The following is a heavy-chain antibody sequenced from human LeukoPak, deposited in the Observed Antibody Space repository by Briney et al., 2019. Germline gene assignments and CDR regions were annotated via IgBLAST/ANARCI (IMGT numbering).Heavy chain of an antibody. CDR1: GGSFSGYY. CDR3: AKGTRGGGSCYFDC. J-gene: IGHJ4*02. CDR2: INHSGST. D-gene: IGHD2-15*01. Sequence: SETLSLTCAVYGGSFSGYYWSWIRQPPGKGLEWIGEINHSGSTNYNPSLKSRVTISVDTSKNQFSLKLSSVTAADTAVYYCAKGTRGGGSCYFDCWGQGTLVTVTS. V-gene: IGHV4-34*01.